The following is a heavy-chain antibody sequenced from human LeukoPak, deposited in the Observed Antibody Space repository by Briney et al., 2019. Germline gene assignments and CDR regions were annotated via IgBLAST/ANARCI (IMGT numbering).Heavy chain of an antibody. V-gene: IGHV1-2*02. CDR2: IIPNSGGT. D-gene: IGHD6-13*01. CDR3: ARGGGNSWFDY. Sequence: ASVKVSCKASGYTFTVHFMHWVRQAPGQGLEWMGWIIPNSGGTNYAQKFQGRVTMTRDTSISTAYMELSGLRSDDTAVYYCARGGGNSWFDYWGQGTPVTVSS. CDR1: GYTFTVHF. J-gene: IGHJ4*02.